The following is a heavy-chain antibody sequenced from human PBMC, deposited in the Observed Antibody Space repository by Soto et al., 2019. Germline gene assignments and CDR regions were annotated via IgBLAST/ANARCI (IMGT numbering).Heavy chain of an antibody. J-gene: IGHJ6*03. CDR1: GGSFSGYY. Sequence: SETLSLTCAVYGGSFSGYYWSWIRQPPGKGLEWIGEINHSGSTNYNPSLKSRVTISVDTSKNQFSLKLSSVTAADTAVYYCARGGGYCSSTSCHDIGSYYYYMDVWGKGTTVTVSS. CDR2: INHSGST. CDR3: ARGGGYCSSTSCHDIGSYYYYMDV. D-gene: IGHD2-2*01. V-gene: IGHV4-34*01.